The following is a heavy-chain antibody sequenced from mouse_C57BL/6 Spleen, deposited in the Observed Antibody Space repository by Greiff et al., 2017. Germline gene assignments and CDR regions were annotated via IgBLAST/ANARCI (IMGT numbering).Heavy chain of an antibody. V-gene: IGHV1-82*01. CDR3: ARRGITTVVTYFDY. J-gene: IGHJ2*01. CDR1: GYAFSSSW. Sequence: ESGPELVKPGASVKISCKASGYAFSSSWMNWVKQRPGKGLEWIGRIYPGDGDTNYNGKFKGKATLTADKSSSTAYMQLSSLTSEDSAVYFCARRGITTVVTYFDYWGQGTTLTVSS. D-gene: IGHD1-1*01. CDR2: IYPGDGDT.